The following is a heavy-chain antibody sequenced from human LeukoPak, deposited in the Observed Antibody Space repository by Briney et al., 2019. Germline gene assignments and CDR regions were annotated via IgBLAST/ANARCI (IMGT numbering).Heavy chain of an antibody. CDR1: GGSFSGYY. Sequence: SETLSLTCAVYGGSFSGYYWSWIRQSPGKGLEWIGEISHSGSTYYNPSLKSRITISLDTSKNQFSLKLTSVTAADTAVYYCARGVSDQNWGQGTLVTVSS. V-gene: IGHV4-34*01. CDR2: ISHSGST. CDR3: ARGVSDQN. J-gene: IGHJ4*02.